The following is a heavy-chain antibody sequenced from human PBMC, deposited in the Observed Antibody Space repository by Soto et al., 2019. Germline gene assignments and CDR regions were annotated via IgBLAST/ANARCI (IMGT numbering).Heavy chain of an antibody. CDR2: ISAYNGNT. V-gene: IGHV1-18*04. J-gene: IGHJ6*02. CDR1: GYTFTSYG. Sequence: ASVKVSCKASGYTFTSYGISWVRQAPGQGLEWMGWISAYNGNTNYAQKLQGRVTMTTDTSTSTAYMELRSLRSDDTAVYYCARECSPPSEAAIWRDYYYYGMDVWGQGTTVTVS. D-gene: IGHD2-2*02. CDR3: ARECSPPSEAAIWRDYYYYGMDV.